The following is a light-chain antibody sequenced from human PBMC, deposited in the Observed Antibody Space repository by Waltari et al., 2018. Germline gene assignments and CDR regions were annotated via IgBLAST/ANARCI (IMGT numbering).Light chain of an antibody. V-gene: IGKV2-30*01. Sequence: DVAMTKSPLSMHVTLGQPASISCRSSQGLISSDGNTYFNWFQQRPGQAPRRLLYKVSNRDSGVPDRFSGSVSGTDFTLRISRVEAEDVGVYYCMQGTHWPWTFGQGTKVEIK. CDR3: MQGTHWPWT. CDR1: QGLISSDGNTY. J-gene: IGKJ1*01. CDR2: KVS.